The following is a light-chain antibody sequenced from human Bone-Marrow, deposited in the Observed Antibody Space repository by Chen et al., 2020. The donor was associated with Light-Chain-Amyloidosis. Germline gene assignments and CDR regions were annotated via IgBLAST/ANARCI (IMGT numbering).Light chain of an antibody. V-gene: IGLV2-23*02. J-gene: IGLJ1*01. CDR1: DKNVGGYDV. CDR3: CSYAGSSTWV. Sequence: HSALTQPASVSGSPGQSITISCTGTDKNVGGYDVVSWYQQHPGTAPKLIIYDIVKRPSGVSDRFSASKSGNTASLTISGLQAEDEAYYYCCSYAGSSTWVFGTGAK. CDR2: DIV.